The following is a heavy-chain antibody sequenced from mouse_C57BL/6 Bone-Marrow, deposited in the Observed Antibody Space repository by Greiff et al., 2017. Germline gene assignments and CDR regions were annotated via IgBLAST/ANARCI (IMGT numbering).Heavy chain of an antibody. CDR2: IYPGNSDT. D-gene: IGHD1-1*01. CDR3: TNYYGSSYYWYFDV. V-gene: IGHV1-5*01. Sequence: VQLQQSGTVLARPGASVKMSCKTSGYTFTSYWMHWVKQRPGQGLAWIGAIYPGNSDTSYNQKFQGKAKLTAVTSASTAYMELSSMTNEDSAVYYCTNYYGSSYYWYFDVWGTGTTVTVSS. J-gene: IGHJ1*03. CDR1: GYTFTSYW.